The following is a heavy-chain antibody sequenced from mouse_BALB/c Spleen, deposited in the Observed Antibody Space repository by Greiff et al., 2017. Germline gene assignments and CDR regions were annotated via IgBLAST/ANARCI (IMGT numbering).Heavy chain of an antibody. CDR1: GYTFTSYY. D-gene: IGHD2-3*01. J-gene: IGHJ2*01. Sequence: QVQLQQSGAELVKPGASVKLSCKASGYTFTSYYMYWVKQRPGQGLEWIGEINPSNGGTNFNEKFKSKATLTVDKSSSTAYIQLSSLTSEDSAVYYCTRGDGYYKSYFDYWGQGTTLTVSS. CDR2: INPSNGGT. CDR3: TRGDGYYKSYFDY. V-gene: IGHV1S81*02.